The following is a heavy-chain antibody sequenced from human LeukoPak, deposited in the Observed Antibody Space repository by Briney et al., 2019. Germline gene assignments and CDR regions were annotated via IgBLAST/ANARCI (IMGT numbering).Heavy chain of an antibody. V-gene: IGHV1-69*06. Sequence: ASVKVSCKASGGTFSSYAISWVRQAPGQGLEWMGGIIPIFGTANYAQKFQGRVTITADKSTSTAYMELSSLRSEDTAVYYCAGNDGVLGYYYYYMDVWGKGTTVTVSS. CDR1: GGTFSSYA. CDR3: AGNDGVLGYYYYYMDV. D-gene: IGHD3-16*01. CDR2: IIPIFGTA. J-gene: IGHJ6*03.